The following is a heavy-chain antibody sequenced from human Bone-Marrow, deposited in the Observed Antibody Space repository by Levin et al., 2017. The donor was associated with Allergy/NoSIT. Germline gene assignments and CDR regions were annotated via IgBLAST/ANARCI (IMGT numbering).Heavy chain of an antibody. CDR3: ARLGTTYCYAY. CDR1: GFTFSNYW. V-gene: IGHV3-7*01. J-gene: IGHJ4*02. CDR2: IKQDGSEK. Sequence: GESLKISCAASGFTFSNYWMSWVRQAPGKGLEWVANIKQDGSEKYYVDSVKGRFTISRDNAKNSLYLQMNSLRGEDTAVFFCARLGTTYCYAYWGRGTLVTVSS. D-gene: IGHD1-14*01.